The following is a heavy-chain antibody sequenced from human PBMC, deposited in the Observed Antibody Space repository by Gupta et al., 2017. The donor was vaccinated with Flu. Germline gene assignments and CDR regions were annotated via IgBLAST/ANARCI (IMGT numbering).Heavy chain of an antibody. CDR2: ILPSVST. D-gene: IGHD6-19*01. CDR1: GGSLTRRSYY. Sequence: QVQLRASAPGRVMSSQTLSLTCRVPGGSLTRRSYYWSWLVTAAGKGLERIRRILPSVSTDYSPSLKGRVTISLDASKNQFSLSLASVTAADSAMYYCARGVAVAYSTDIWGPGALVTVSS. J-gene: IGHJ4*02. CDR3: ARGVAVAYSTDI. V-gene: IGHV4-61*02.